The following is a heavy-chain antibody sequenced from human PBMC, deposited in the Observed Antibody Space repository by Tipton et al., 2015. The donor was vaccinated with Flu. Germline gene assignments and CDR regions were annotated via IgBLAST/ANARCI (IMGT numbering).Heavy chain of an antibody. J-gene: IGHJ4*02. CDR3: TREYYDSSGYYHVGYFDY. Sequence: SLRLSCTASGFTFGDYAMSWVRQAPGKGLEWVGFIRSKAYGGTTEYAASVKGRFTISRDDSKSIAYLQMNSLKTEDTAVYYCTREYYDSSGYYHVGYFDYWGQGTLVTVSS. CDR1: GFTFGDYA. D-gene: IGHD3-22*01. CDR2: IRSKAYGGTT. V-gene: IGHV3-49*04.